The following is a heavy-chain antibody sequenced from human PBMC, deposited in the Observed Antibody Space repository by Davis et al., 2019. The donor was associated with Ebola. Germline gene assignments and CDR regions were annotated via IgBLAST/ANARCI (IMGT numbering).Heavy chain of an antibody. CDR2: IYSSGAT. D-gene: IGHD6-19*01. Sequence: GESLKISCAASGFTVSSNYMSWVRQAPGKGLEWVSFIYSSGATSYADSVKGRFAVSRDISKNTLYLQMNSLRAEDTAVYYCARGMGSSVWVLDYWGQGTLVTVSS. V-gene: IGHV3-66*01. J-gene: IGHJ4*02. CDR3: ARGMGSSVWVLDY. CDR1: GFTVSSNY.